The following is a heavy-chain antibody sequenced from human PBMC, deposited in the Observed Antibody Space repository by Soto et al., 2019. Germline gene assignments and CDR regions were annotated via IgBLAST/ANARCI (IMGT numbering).Heavy chain of an antibody. Sequence: SETLSLTCTVSGGSISSGDYYWSWIRQPPGKGLEWIGYIYYSGSTYYNPSLKSRVTISVDTSKNQFSLKLSSVTAADTAVYYCARGSYSGYHLDYWGQGTLVTVSS. D-gene: IGHD5-12*01. CDR2: IYYSGST. CDR3: ARGSYSGYHLDY. V-gene: IGHV4-30-4*01. J-gene: IGHJ4*02. CDR1: GGSISSGDYY.